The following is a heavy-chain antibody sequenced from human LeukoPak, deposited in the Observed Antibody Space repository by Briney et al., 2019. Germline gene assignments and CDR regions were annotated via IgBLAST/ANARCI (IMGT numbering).Heavy chain of an antibody. D-gene: IGHD1-26*01. CDR3: ARTRDASYWYFDH. CDR1: GGSIGTYY. J-gene: IGHJ4*02. CDR2: IYASGST. V-gene: IGHV4-4*07. Sequence: SETLSLTCSVSGGSIGTYYWNWIRQPAGKGLEWIGRIYASGSTSFNPSLKSRVAMSIDTSKTQFSLNLNSVTAADTAVYYCARTRDASYWYFDHWGQGTLVTVSS.